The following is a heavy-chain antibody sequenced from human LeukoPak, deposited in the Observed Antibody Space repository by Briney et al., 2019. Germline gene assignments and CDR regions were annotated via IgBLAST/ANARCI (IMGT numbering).Heavy chain of an antibody. Sequence: GASVKVSCKASGYTFTSCDINWVRQATGQGLEWMGWMNPNSGNTGYAQKVQGRGTMTRNTSISTAYMELSILSSKATAVYSCAREYSSSWGYYYYYYMDVWGKGTTVTVSS. CDR3: AREYSSSWGYYYYYYMDV. D-gene: IGHD6-13*01. CDR1: GYTFTSCD. V-gene: IGHV1-8*01. J-gene: IGHJ6*03. CDR2: MNPNSGNT.